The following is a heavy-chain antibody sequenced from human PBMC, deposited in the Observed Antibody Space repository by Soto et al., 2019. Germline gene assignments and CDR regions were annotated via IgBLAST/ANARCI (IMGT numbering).Heavy chain of an antibody. CDR2: TIPIFGTA. D-gene: IGHD3-9*01. CDR1: GYTFTSYG. Sequence: ASVKVSCKASGYTFTSYGISWVRQTPGQGLEWMGGTIPIFGTANYAQKFQGRVTITADESTSTAYMELSSLRSEDTAVYYCARDLIHYDILTGYYRDYGMDVWGQGTTVTVSS. V-gene: IGHV1-69*13. J-gene: IGHJ6*02. CDR3: ARDLIHYDILTGYYRDYGMDV.